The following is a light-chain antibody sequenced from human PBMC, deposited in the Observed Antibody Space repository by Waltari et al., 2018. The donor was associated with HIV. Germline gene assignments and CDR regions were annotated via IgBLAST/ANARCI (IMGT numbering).Light chain of an antibody. CDR1: SSDVGGYDY. J-gene: IGLJ1*01. CDR2: DVN. V-gene: IGLV2-11*01. CDR3: AAWGDSLTSFV. Sequence: QSALTQPRSVSGSPGQSVTIPCTGTSSDVGGYDYVSWYQQHPGKAPKLMIYDVNERPAGVPVRCSGSKSGNTASLAISGLRSEDEADYYCAAWGDSLTSFVFGTGTKVTVL.